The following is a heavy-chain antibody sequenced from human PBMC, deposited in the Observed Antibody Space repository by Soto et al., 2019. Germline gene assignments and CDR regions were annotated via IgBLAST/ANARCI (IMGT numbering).Heavy chain of an antibody. CDR2: TYYRSEWYY. CDR3: ARHGSYGMDV. V-gene: IGHV6-1*01. Sequence: SQTLSLTCAISGDSVLSNSAAWYWIRQSPSRGLEWLGRTYYRSEWYYDYAVSVKSRIIINPDTSKNQFSLHLNSVTPEDTAMYYCARHGSYGMDVWGQGTTVTVSS. CDR1: GDSVLSNSAA. J-gene: IGHJ6*02.